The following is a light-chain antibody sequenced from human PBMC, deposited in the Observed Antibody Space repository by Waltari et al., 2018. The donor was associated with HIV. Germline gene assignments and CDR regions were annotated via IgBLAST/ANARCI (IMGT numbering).Light chain of an antibody. V-gene: IGLV1-44*01. CDR1: SSNIGSNS. CDR2: GDD. J-gene: IGLJ1*01. CDR3: AAWDDSLNGYV. Sequence: QSVLTQPPSASGTPGQRVTISCSGSSSNIGSNSVNWYQQLPGTAPKLLIYGDDQRPSGAPDRFSGSKSGTSAALAISGPQSEDEAVYFCAAWDDSLNGYVFGAGTKVTVL.